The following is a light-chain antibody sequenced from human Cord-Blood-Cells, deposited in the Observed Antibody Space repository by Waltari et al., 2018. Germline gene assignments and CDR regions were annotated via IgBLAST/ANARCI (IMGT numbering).Light chain of an antibody. J-gene: IGKJ1*01. V-gene: IGKV3-20*01. CDR2: CAS. CDR1: QSVSSSY. CDR3: QQYGSSPPWT. Sequence: EIVLTQSPGTLSLSPGERATLSCGASQSVSSSYLAWYQQKPGQAPRLLIYCASSRATGIPDRFSGSGSGTDFTLTISRLEPEDFAVYYCQQYGSSPPWTFGQGTKVEIK.